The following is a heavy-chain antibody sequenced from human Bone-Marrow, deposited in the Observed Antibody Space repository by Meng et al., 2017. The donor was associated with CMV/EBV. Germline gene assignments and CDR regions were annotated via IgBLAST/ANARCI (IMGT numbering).Heavy chain of an antibody. CDR1: GGTFSSYA. J-gene: IGHJ6*02. CDR2: IIPILGIA. D-gene: IGHD2-2*02. V-gene: IGHV1-69*10. CDR3: ARLGYCSSTSCYIGKYYYYGMDV. Sequence: SVKVSCKASGGTFSSYAISWVRQAPGQGLEWMGGIIPILGIANYAQKFQGRVTITADKSTSTAYMELSSLRSEDTAVYYCARLGYCSSTSCYIGKYYYYGMDVWGQGTTVTVYS.